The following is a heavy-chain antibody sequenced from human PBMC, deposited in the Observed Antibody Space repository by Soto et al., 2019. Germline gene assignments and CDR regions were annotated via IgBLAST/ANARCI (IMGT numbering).Heavy chain of an antibody. CDR3: VRISVRPRAIRTAPGRWYFDL. V-gene: IGHV3-11*01. CDR2: ISTSGSTL. Sequence: VQLVESGGGLVKPGGSLRLSCAASGFSFSDYYMSWIRQAPGKGLEWISYISTSGSTLFYADSVKGRFTISRDNARNSLYLQISSLRAEDTAVYYCVRISVRPRAIRTAPGRWYFDLWGRGALATVSS. J-gene: IGHJ2*01. CDR1: GFSFSDYY. D-gene: IGHD1-1*01.